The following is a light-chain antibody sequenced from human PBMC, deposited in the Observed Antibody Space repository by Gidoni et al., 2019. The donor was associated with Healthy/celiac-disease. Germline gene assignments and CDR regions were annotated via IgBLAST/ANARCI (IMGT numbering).Light chain of an antibody. Sequence: EIVLTQSPGTLSLSPGERANLSCRASQSVSSSSLAWYQQKPGQAPRLLIYGASSRATGIPDRFSGSGSGTDFTLTISRLEPEDFAVYYCQQYGSSPETFGQGTKLEIK. CDR1: QSVSSSS. CDR2: GAS. J-gene: IGKJ2*01. CDR3: QQYGSSPET. V-gene: IGKV3-20*01.